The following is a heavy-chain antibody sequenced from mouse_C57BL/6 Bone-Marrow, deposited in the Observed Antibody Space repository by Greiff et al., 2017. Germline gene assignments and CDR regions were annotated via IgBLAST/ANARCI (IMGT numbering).Heavy chain of an antibody. J-gene: IGHJ4*01. CDR1: GYSITSAY. D-gene: IGHD4-1*01. Sequence: EVKLMESGPGLAKPSQTLSLTCSVTGYSITSAYWNWIRKFPGNKLEYMGYISYSGSTYYNPSLKSRISITRDTSKNQYYLQLNSVTTEDTATYYCARSPLGRAMDFWGQGTSDTVSS. CDR2: ISYSGST. V-gene: IGHV3-8*01. CDR3: ARSPLGRAMDF.